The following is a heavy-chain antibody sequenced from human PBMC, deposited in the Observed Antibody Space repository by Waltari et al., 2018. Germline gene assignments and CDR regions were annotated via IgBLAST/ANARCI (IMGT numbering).Heavy chain of an antibody. CDR2: IRSKIYGGTA. J-gene: IGHJ6*02. CDR1: GFTFGAHA. CDR3: SRVSASGDGMDV. V-gene: IGHV3-49*03. Sequence: EVQLVESGGGLVQPGRSLRLSCTTSGFTFGAHALSWFRQAPGEGLEWVGFIRSKIYGGTADYAASVKGRFTVSRDDSKSIAYLQMDSLKTEDTAVYYCSRVSASGDGMDVWGQGTTVTVSS. D-gene: IGHD3-16*01.